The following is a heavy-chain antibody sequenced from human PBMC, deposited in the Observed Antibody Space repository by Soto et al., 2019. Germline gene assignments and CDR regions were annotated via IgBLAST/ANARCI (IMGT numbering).Heavy chain of an antibody. CDR1: GYSFTSYW. D-gene: IGHD2-21*02. J-gene: IGHJ5*02. Sequence: GESLKISCKGSGYSFTSYWIGWVRQMPGKGLEWMGIIYPGDSDTRYSPSFQGQVTISADKSISTAYLQWSSLKASDTAMYYRARRNIVVVTTGDWFDPWGQGTLVTVSS. CDR2: IYPGDSDT. CDR3: ARRNIVVVTTGDWFDP. V-gene: IGHV5-51*01.